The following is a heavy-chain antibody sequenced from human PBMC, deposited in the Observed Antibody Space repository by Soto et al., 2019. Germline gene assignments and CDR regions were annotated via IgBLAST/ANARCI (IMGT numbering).Heavy chain of an antibody. CDR2: VSGSGGST. CDR1: GFTFSSYA. V-gene: IGHV3-23*01. Sequence: GGSLRLSCAASGFTFSSYAMSWVRQAPGKGLQWVSTVSGSGGSTYYRDSVKGRFAISRDNSKNTLYLQMNSLRAEDTAVYYCAKDCSGGSCYSDYWGQGTLVTVSS. J-gene: IGHJ4*02. D-gene: IGHD2-15*01. CDR3: AKDCSGGSCYSDY.